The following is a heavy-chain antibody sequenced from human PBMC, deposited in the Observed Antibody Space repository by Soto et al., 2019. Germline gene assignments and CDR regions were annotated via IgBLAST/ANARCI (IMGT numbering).Heavy chain of an antibody. Sequence: QVQLVQSGAEVKKPGSSVKVSCKASGGTVSSYTISWVRQAPGQGLEWMGRIIPILGIANYAQKFQGRVTITADKSTSTAYMELSSLRSEDTAVYYCARPGIAAAGNEGFDYWGQGTLVTVSS. V-gene: IGHV1-69*02. J-gene: IGHJ4*02. CDR3: ARPGIAAAGNEGFDY. CDR2: IIPILGIA. CDR1: GGTVSSYT. D-gene: IGHD6-13*01.